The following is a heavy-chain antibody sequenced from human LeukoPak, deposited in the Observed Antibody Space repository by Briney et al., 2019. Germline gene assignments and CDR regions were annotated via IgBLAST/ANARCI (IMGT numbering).Heavy chain of an antibody. V-gene: IGHV4-61*02. J-gene: IGHJ4*02. Sequence: SETLSLTCTVSGGSISSGSYYWSWIRQPAGKGLEWIGRIYTSGSTNYNPSLKSRVTISVDTSKNQFSLKLSSVTAADTAVYYCARVGRSYSSGWYWGQGTLVTVSS. D-gene: IGHD6-19*01. CDR1: GGSISSGSYY. CDR3: ARVGRSYSSGWY. CDR2: IYTSGST.